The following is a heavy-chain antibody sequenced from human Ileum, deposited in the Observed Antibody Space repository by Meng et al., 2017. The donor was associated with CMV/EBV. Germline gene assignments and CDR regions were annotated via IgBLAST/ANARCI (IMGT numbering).Heavy chain of an antibody. V-gene: IGHV3-7*01. Sequence: GESLKISCAASGFTFSTYWMNWVRQAPGKGLEWVANINHDGSMIDYVDSVKGRFTISRDNAKNSLCLQMNRLRVEDTAVYYCASAPGLGFSYWGQGTLVTVSS. CDR2: INHDGSMI. CDR3: ASAPGLGFSY. CDR1: GFTFSTYW. D-gene: IGHD3-16*01. J-gene: IGHJ4*02.